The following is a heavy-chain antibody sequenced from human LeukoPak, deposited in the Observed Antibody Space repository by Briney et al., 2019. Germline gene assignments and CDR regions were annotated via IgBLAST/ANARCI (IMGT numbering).Heavy chain of an antibody. CDR2: INQDGSEK. J-gene: IGHJ5*02. V-gene: IGHV3-7*01. D-gene: IGHD4-17*01. CDR3: ASDVTVATRTFTLNWFDP. CDR1: GFTFRNYW. Sequence: GGSLRLSCAASGFTFRNYWMSWVRQVPGKGLEWVANINQDGSEKYSVDSVKGRFTISRDHAKNSLYLQMNSLRPGATPIYDFASDVTVATRTFTLNWFDPGGQGTLVTVSS.